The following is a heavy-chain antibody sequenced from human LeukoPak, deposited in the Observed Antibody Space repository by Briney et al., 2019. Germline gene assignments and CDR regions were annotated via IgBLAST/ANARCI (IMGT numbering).Heavy chain of an antibody. V-gene: IGHV4-59*01. J-gene: IGHJ4*02. CDR1: GGSISSYY. Sequence: SETLSLTCTVSGGSISSYYWSWIRQPPGKGLEWIGYIYYSGSTNYNPSLKSRVTISVDMSKNQISLKLSSVTAADTAVYYCARIIAAAGIRWFDYWGQGTLVTVSS. D-gene: IGHD6-13*01. CDR2: IYYSGST. CDR3: ARIIAAAGIRWFDY.